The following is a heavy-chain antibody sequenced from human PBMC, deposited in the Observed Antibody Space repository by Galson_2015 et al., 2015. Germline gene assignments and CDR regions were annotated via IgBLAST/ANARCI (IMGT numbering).Heavy chain of an antibody. D-gene: IGHD6-19*01. J-gene: IGHJ4*02. Sequence: SLSPPCAASGLTFSRYAMHWVRPAPGQGLERAAVISYDGSNKYYADSVKGRFTISRGNSKNTLYLQMNSLRAEDTAVYYCARDQQWLGTYYFDYWGQGTLVTVSS. V-gene: IGHV3-30-3*01. CDR2: ISYDGSNK. CDR1: GLTFSRYA. CDR3: ARDQQWLGTYYFDY.